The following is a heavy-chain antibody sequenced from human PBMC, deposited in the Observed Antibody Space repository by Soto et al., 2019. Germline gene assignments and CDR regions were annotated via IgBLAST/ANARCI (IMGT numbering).Heavy chain of an antibody. CDR1: GGSISSSSYY. CDR3: ARASYGFDP. D-gene: IGHD4-17*01. V-gene: IGHV4-39*01. Sequence: PSETLSLTCTVSGGSISSSSYYWGWIRQPPGKGLEWIGSIYYSGSTYYNPSLKSRVTISVDTSKNQFSLKLSSVTAADTAVDYCARASYGFDPWGQGTLVTGSS. J-gene: IGHJ5*02. CDR2: IYYSGST.